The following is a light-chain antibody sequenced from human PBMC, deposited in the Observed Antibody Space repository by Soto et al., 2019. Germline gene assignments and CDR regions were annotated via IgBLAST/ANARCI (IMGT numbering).Light chain of an antibody. V-gene: IGKV3-11*01. CDR3: QQHSNWPLT. CDR1: QSVSSN. Sequence: EIVLIQSLATLSLSPGERATLSCRASQSVSSNLGCYXQXXGXXXXXXXXDASNRATGIPARFSGSGSGTDFTLTISSLEPEDFAVYYCQQHSNWPLTFGGGTKVDIK. CDR2: DAS. J-gene: IGKJ4*01.